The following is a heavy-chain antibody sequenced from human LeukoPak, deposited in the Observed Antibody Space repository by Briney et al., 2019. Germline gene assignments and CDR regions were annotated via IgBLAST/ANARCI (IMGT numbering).Heavy chain of an antibody. Sequence: GGSLRLSCAASAFTFSNYWMSWVRQAPGKGLEWVSVIYSGGSTYYADSVKGRFTISRDNSKNTLCLQMNSLRAEDTAVYYCAREHDYYDSSGYFSWSAFDIWGQGTMVTVSS. J-gene: IGHJ3*02. CDR3: AREHDYYDSSGYFSWSAFDI. V-gene: IGHV3-53*01. D-gene: IGHD3-22*01. CDR1: AFTFSNYW. CDR2: IYSGGST.